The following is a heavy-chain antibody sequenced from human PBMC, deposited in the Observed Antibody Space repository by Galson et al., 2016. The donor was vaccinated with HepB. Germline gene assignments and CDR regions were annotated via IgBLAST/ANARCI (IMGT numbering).Heavy chain of an antibody. J-gene: IGHJ4*02. D-gene: IGHD2-21*01. CDR1: GITSSSYA. CDR2: ISYHGRDT. V-gene: IGHV3-30*04. CDR3: GTDPPDGDWRLEY. Sequence: SLRLSCAVSGITSSSYAMHWVRQAPGKGLEWVTVISYHGRDTFYADSVKGRFTNSRDNYKNTLYLQMNSLRPEDTAGYYCGTDPPDGDWRLEYWGQGTLVTVSS.